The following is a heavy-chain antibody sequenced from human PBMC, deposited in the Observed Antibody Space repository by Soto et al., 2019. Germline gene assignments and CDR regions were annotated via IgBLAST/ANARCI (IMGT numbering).Heavy chain of an antibody. V-gene: IGHV1-8*01. CDR1: GYTFTSYD. CDR3: ARAREYYYGMDV. J-gene: IGHJ6*02. Sequence: QVQLVQSGAEVKKPGASVKVSCKASGYTFTSYDINWVRQATGQGLEWMGWMNPNRGNTGYAQKFQGRVTMTRNTSIRTAYMELSSLRSEDTAVYYCARAREYYYGMDVWGQGTTVTVSS. CDR2: MNPNRGNT.